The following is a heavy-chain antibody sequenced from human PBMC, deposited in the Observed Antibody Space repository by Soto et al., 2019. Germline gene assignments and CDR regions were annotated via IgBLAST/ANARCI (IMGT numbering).Heavy chain of an antibody. Sequence: SETLSLTCTVSGGSISSYYWSWIRQPPGKGLEWIGYIYYSVSTNYNPSLKSRVTISVYTSKNQFSLKLSSVTAADTAVYYCARGITMERGPGLCEYWGHGTLVIVSP. CDR2: IYYSVST. CDR3: ARGITMERGPGLCEY. D-gene: IGHD3-10*01. CDR1: GGSISSYY. J-gene: IGHJ4*03. V-gene: IGHV4-59*01.